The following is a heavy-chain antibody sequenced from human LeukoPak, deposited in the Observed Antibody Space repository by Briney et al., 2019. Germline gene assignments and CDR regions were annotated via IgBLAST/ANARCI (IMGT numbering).Heavy chain of an antibody. CDR2: ISGSGVST. CDR1: GFIFSGYG. CDR3: ARDGYGMDV. J-gene: IGHJ6*02. V-gene: IGHV3-23*01. Sequence: PGGSLRLSCAASGFIFSGYGMSWVRQAPGKGLEWVSVISGSGVSTYYADSVKGRFTISRDNSKNTLYLQMNSLRAEDTAVYYCARDGYGMDVWGQGTTVTVSS.